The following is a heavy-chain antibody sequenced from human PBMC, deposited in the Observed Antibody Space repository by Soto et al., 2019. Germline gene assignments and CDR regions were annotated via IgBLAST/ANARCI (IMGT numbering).Heavy chain of an antibody. D-gene: IGHD4-17*01. CDR2: INSDGSST. CDR1: RFTFSSYW. CDR3: ASLMTTVTDYYYYGMDV. V-gene: IGHV3-74*01. Sequence: GGSLRLSCAASRFTFSSYWMYWVRQAPGKGLVWVSRINSDGSSTNYADSVKGRFTISRDNAKNTLYLQMNSLRAEDTAVYYCASLMTTVTDYYYYGMDVWGQGTTVTVSS. J-gene: IGHJ6*02.